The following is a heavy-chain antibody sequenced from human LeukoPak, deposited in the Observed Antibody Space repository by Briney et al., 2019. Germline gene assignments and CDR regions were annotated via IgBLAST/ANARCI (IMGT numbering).Heavy chain of an antibody. CDR2: IYYSGST. V-gene: IGHV4-30-4*08. D-gene: IGHD2-21*02. Sequence: SQTLSLTCNVSGGSISSGDKYWSWIRQPPGKGLEWIGYIYYSGSTYYNPSLKSRLSISVDTSENQFSLHLTSVTAADTAVYFCARVTRWAGLDFWGQGTLVTVSS. CDR1: GGSISSGDKY. CDR3: ARVTRWAGLDF. J-gene: IGHJ4*02.